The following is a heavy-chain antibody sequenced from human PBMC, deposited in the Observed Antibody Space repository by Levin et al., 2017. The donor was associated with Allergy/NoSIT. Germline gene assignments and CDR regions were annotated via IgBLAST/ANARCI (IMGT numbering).Heavy chain of an antibody. D-gene: IGHD3-9*01. CDR1: GFTFSNFA. J-gene: IGHJ4*02. V-gene: IGHV3-30*04. Sequence: GGSLRLSCAASGFTFSNFAFHWVRQAPGKGLEWVAVISHDENIKYYSDSVKGRFTVSRDNSRNTLFLQMNSLRPEDTAVYYCVRDQKFDILTGYFSYYFDFWGQGTLVTVSS. CDR2: ISHDENIK. CDR3: VRDQKFDILTGYFSYYFDF.